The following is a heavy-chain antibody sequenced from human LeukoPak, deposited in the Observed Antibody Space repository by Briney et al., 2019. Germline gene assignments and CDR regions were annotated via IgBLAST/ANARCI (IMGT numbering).Heavy chain of an antibody. CDR3: ARVDFWSGYTGI. CDR1: GFNFNSYD. CDR2: ISTSGSTI. J-gene: IGHJ3*02. V-gene: IGHV3-48*03. D-gene: IGHD3-3*01. Sequence: GGSLRLSCAASGFNFNSYDMNWVRQAPGKGLEWVSYISTSGSTIYYADSVKGRFTISRDNTKNSLYLQMNSLKTEDTAVYYCARVDFWSGYTGIWGQGTMVTVSS.